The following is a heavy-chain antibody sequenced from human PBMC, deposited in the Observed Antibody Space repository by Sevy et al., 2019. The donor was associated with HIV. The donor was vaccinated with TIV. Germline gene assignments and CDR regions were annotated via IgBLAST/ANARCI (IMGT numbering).Heavy chain of an antibody. CDR2: INTNTGNP. Sequence: ASVKVSCKASGYTFTSYYMHWVRQAPGQGLEWMGWINTNTGNPTYAQGFTGRFVFSLDTSVSTAYLQISSLKAEDTAVYYCARENRYFDWSPTGPFDPWGQGTLVTVSS. D-gene: IGHD3-9*01. CDR1: GYTFTSYY. J-gene: IGHJ5*02. V-gene: IGHV7-4-1*02. CDR3: ARENRYFDWSPTGPFDP.